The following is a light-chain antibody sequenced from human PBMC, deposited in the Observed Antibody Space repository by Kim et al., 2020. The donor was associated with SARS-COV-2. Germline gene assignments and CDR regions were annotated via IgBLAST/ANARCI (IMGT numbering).Light chain of an antibody. CDR2: ADT. CDR3: PSYATALTVWV. CDR1: STNVGRDNL. V-gene: IGLV2-23*01. J-gene: IGLJ3*02. Sequence: QSVTISCNGSSTNVGRDNLVPWYQQHPGKAPKLLIYADTYRPSGVSDRFSGSKSGNTASLTISGLQAEDESDYYCPSYATALTVWVFGGGTQLTVL.